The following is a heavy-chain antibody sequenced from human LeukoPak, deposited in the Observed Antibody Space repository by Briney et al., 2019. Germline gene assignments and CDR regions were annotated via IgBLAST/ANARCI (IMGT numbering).Heavy chain of an antibody. CDR1: GFTFTSSA. CDR2: IVVGSGNT. CDR3: AAPDFWSGYYPQGYYYYGMDV. V-gene: IGHV1-58*01. D-gene: IGHD3-3*01. Sequence: SVKVSCKASGFTFTSSAVQWVRQASGQRLEWIGWIVVGSGNTNYAQKFQERVTITRDMSTSTAYMELSSLRSEDTAVYYCAAPDFWSGYYPQGYYYYGMDVWGQGTTVTVSS. J-gene: IGHJ6*02.